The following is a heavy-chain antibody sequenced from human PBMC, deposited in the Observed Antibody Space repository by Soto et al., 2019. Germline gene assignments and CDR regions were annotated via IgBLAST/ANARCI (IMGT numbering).Heavy chain of an antibody. J-gene: IGHJ3*02. Sequence: SVKVSCKASGGTLSSYAISWVRQAPGQGLEWMGGIIPIFGTANYAQKFQGRVTITADESTSTAYMELSSLRSEDTAVYYCASGGRTMIVVGQDAFDIWGQGTMVTVSS. CDR1: GGTLSSYA. CDR2: IIPIFGTA. V-gene: IGHV1-69*13. CDR3: ASGGRTMIVVGQDAFDI. D-gene: IGHD3-22*01.